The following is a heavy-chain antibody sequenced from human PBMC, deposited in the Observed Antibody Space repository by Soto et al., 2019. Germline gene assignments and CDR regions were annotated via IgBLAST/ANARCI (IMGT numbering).Heavy chain of an antibody. D-gene: IGHD3-10*01. Sequence: QPGGSLRLSCAASGFTFSSYWMSWVRQAPGKGLEWVANIKQDGSEKYYVDSVKGRFTISRDNAKNSLYLQMNSLRAEDTAVYYCARDAGLGFGSKPEYFDYWGQGTLVTVSS. V-gene: IGHV3-7*03. J-gene: IGHJ4*02. CDR1: GFTFSSYW. CDR3: ARDAGLGFGSKPEYFDY. CDR2: IKQDGSEK.